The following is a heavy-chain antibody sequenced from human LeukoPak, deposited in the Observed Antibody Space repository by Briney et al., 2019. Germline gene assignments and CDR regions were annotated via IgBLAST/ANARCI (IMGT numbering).Heavy chain of an antibody. CDR3: ARVYYYDSSGYYYVDPLDY. V-gene: IGHV1-8*01. J-gene: IGHJ4*02. D-gene: IGHD3-22*01. CDR2: MNPNSGNT. CDR1: GYTFTSYD. Sequence: GASVKVSCKASGYTFTSYDINWVRQATGQGLEWMGWMNPNSGNTGYAQKLQGRVTMTRNTSISTAYMELSSLRSEDTAVYYCARVYYYDSSGYYYVDPLDYWSQGTLVTVSS.